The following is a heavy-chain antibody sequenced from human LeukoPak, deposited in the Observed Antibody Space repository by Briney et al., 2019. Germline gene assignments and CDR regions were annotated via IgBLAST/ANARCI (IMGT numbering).Heavy chain of an antibody. CDR2: IIPIFGTA. D-gene: IGHD7-27*01. J-gene: IGHJ4*02. Sequence: ASVKVSCKASGGTFSSYAISWVRQAPGQGLEWMGGIIPIFGTANYAQKFQGRVTMTRNTFINTAYMELSSLKSEDTAVYYCARGPPNWGFDFWGQGTLVTVSS. V-gene: IGHV1-69*05. CDR3: ARGPPNWGFDF. CDR1: GGTFSSYA.